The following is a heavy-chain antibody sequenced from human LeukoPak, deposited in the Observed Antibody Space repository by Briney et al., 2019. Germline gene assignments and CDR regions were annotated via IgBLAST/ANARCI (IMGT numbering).Heavy chain of an antibody. D-gene: IGHD7-27*01. Sequence: GGSLRLSCAASGFTFNTYAMSWVRQAPGKGLEWVSVIGGSGGTTYYADSVKGRFTISRDSSKNTLYLQMNSLRADDTAVYYCAKANWGGDYYFYYGLDVWGQGTTVTVSS. CDR1: GFTFNTYA. CDR3: AKANWGGDYYFYYGLDV. CDR2: IGGSGGTT. J-gene: IGHJ6*02. V-gene: IGHV3-23*01.